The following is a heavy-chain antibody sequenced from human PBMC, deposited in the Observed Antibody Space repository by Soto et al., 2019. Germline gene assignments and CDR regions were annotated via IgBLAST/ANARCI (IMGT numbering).Heavy chain of an antibody. V-gene: IGHV1-69*02. Sequence: QVQLVQSGAEVKKPGSSVKVSCKASGGTFSSYTISWVRQAPGQGLEWMGRIIPILGIANYAQKFQGRVTITADKATSTAYKALSSLRSEDTAVYYCASVIQVTAGAFDYWGQGTLVTVSS. D-gene: IGHD2-21*02. CDR1: GGTFSSYT. CDR3: ASVIQVTAGAFDY. CDR2: IIPILGIA. J-gene: IGHJ4*02.